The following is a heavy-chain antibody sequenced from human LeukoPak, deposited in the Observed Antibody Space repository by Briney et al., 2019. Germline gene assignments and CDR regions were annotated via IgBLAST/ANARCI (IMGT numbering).Heavy chain of an antibody. V-gene: IGHV3-48*03. CDR3: AKDPGYCSSTSCYSLDY. J-gene: IGHJ4*02. D-gene: IGHD2-2*01. CDR1: GFTFSSYE. Sequence: GGSLRLSCAASGFTFSSYEMNWVRQAPGKGLEWVSYISSSGSTIYYADSVKGRFTISRDNSKNTLYLQMNSLRAEDTAVYYCAKDPGYCSSTSCYSLDYWGQGTLVTVSS. CDR2: ISSSGSTI.